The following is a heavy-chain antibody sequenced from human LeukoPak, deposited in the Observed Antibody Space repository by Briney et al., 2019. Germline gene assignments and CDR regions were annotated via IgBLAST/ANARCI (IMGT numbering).Heavy chain of an antibody. V-gene: IGHV3-7*01. CDR2: INQDASQT. J-gene: IGHJ4*02. D-gene: IGHD5-12*01. CDR3: ARSWLLVAATRPTDY. CDR1: GFTFSSYW. Sequence: PGGSLRLSCAVSGFTFSSYWMTWVRHAPGKGLEWVASINQDASQTYYVDSVKGRFTISRDNAKNSLFLQMSSLRVEDTAIYYCARSWLLVAATRPTDYWGQGTLVTVSS.